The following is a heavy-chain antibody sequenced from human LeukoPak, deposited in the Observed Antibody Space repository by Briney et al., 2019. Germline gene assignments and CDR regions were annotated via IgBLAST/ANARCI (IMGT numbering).Heavy chain of an antibody. D-gene: IGHD6-13*01. Sequence: SETLSLTCTVSGGSISSSSYYWGWSRQPPRKGLEWIGSIYYSGSTYYTPSLKSRVTISVDTSKNQFSLKLSSVTAADTAVYYCARHLGSSSWYATYYFDYWGQGTLVTVSS. CDR1: GGSISSSSYY. CDR3: ARHLGSSSWYATYYFDY. J-gene: IGHJ4*02. V-gene: IGHV4-39*01. CDR2: IYYSGST.